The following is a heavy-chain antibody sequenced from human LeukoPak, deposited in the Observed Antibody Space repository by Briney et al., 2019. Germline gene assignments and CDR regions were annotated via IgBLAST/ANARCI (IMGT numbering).Heavy chain of an antibody. CDR3: TSSVWFGELGLDY. CDR2: IRSKAYGGTT. V-gene: IGHV3-49*03. CDR1: GFTFGDYA. Sequence: PGGSLRLSCTASGFTFGDYAMSWFRQAPGKGLEWVGFIRSKAYGGTTEYAASVKGRFTISRDDSKSIAYLQMNSLKTEDTAVYYCTSSVWFGELGLDYWGQGTLVTVSS. J-gene: IGHJ4*02. D-gene: IGHD3-10*01.